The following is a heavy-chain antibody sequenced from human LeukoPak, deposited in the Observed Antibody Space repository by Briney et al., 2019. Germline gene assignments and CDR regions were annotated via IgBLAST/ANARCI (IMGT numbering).Heavy chain of an antibody. D-gene: IGHD4-23*01. J-gene: IGHJ4*02. V-gene: IGHV3-23*01. CDR3: AKILRWSTFYFDY. CDR1: GFTFSSYA. CDR2: ITNSGDNT. Sequence: PGGSLRLSCAASGFTFSSYAMSWVRQAPGKGLEWVSVITNSGDNTYYADSVKGRFTISRDSSKNTLYLQMNSLRAEDTAVYYCAKILRWSTFYFDYWGQGTLVTVSS.